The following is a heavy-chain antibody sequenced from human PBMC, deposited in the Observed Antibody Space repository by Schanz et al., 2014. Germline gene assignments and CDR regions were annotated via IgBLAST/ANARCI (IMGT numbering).Heavy chain of an antibody. D-gene: IGHD2-2*01. Sequence: GPEVKEPGASVKVSCEASRYTFNTYGLNWVRQAPGQGLEWMGWITAYNGDTNYALKLQGRVTMTTDTSTSTAYMELRSLRSDDTAVYYCARDRRRYCSTASCLHDNWFDPWGQGTLVIVSS. CDR3: ARDRRRYCSTASCLHDNWFDP. J-gene: IGHJ5*02. CDR1: RYTFNTYG. CDR2: ITAYNGDT. V-gene: IGHV1-18*01.